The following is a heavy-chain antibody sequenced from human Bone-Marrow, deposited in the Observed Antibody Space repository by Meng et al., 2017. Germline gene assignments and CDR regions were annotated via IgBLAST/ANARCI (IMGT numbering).Heavy chain of an antibody. V-gene: IGHV4-4*02. CDR1: GGSISSSNC. J-gene: IGHJ4*02. Sequence: QVPLQGSGPGLVKASGTLSLTCAVSGGSISSSNCWSWVRQPPGKGLEWIGEIYQSGSTNYNPSLKSRVTISVDKSKNQFSLKLSSVTAADTAVYYCARPDYGDYLYYFDYWGQGALVTVAS. CDR3: ARPDYGDYLYYFDY. CDR2: IYQSGST. D-gene: IGHD4-17*01.